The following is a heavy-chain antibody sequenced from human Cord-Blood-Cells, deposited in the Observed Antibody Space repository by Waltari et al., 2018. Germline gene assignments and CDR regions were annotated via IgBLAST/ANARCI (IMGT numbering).Heavy chain of an antibody. V-gene: IGHV3-74*01. CDR1: GFTFSSYW. D-gene: IGHD3-16*01. Sequence: EVQLVESGGGLVQPGGSLRLSCAASGFTFSSYWMHWVRQAPGKGLVWVSRINSDGSSTSYADSVKGRFTISRGNAKNTLYLQMNRRRAEDMAVYYCARSGGRGPFDYWGQVTLVTVS. CDR3: ARSGGRGPFDY. CDR2: INSDGSST. J-gene: IGHJ4*02.